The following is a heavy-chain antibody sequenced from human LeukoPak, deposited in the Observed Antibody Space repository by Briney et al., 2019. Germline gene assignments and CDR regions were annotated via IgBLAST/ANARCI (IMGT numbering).Heavy chain of an antibody. V-gene: IGHV4-39*07. CDR2: IYYSGST. D-gene: IGHD1-26*01. J-gene: IGHJ3*02. CDR3: ARAEWATDAFDI. Sequence: SETLSLTCTVSGGSISSSSYYWGWIRQPPGKGLEWIGSIYYSGSTNYNPSLRSRVTISVDTSKNQFSLKLSSVTAADTAVYYCARAEWATDAFDIWGQGTMVTVSS. CDR1: GGSISSSSYY.